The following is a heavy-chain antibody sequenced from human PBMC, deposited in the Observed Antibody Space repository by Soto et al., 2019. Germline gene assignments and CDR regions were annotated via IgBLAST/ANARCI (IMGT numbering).Heavy chain of an antibody. Sequence: ASVKVSCKASGYTFTGYYMHWVRQAPGQGLEWMGWINPNSGGTNYAQKFQGWVTMTRDTSISTAYMELSRLRSDDTAVYYCARERHYYDSSGYYSVPTVGYWFDPWGQATLVTVSS. CDR2: INPNSGGT. CDR3: ARERHYYDSSGYYSVPTVGYWFDP. D-gene: IGHD3-22*01. J-gene: IGHJ5*02. CDR1: GYTFTGYY. V-gene: IGHV1-2*04.